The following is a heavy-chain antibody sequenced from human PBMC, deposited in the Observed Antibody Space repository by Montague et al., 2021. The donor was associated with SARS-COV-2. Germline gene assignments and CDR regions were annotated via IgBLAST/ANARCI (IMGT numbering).Heavy chain of an antibody. CDR1: GFTFSSYS. D-gene: IGHD3-10*01. Sequence: SLRLSCAASGFTFSSYSMNWVRQAPGKGLEWVSSISSSSSYIYYADSVQGRFTISRDNAKNSLYLQMTSLRAEDTAVYYCARAAVRGVIEHIYGMDVWGQGTTVTVSS. CDR2: ISSSSSYI. J-gene: IGHJ6*02. V-gene: IGHV3-21*01. CDR3: ARAAVRGVIEHIYGMDV.